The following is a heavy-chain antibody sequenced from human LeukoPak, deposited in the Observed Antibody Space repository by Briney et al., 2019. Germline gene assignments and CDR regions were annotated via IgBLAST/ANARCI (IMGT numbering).Heavy chain of an antibody. D-gene: IGHD1-26*01. V-gene: IGHV3-73*01. Sequence: GGSLRLSCAASGFTFSGSAMHWVRQASGKGLEWVGRIRSKANSYATAYAASVKGRFTISRDDSKKTAYLQMNSLKTEDTAVYYCTRHSGVGATGFDYWGQGTLVTVSS. CDR3: TRHSGVGATGFDY. J-gene: IGHJ4*02. CDR2: IRSKANSYAT. CDR1: GFTFSGSA.